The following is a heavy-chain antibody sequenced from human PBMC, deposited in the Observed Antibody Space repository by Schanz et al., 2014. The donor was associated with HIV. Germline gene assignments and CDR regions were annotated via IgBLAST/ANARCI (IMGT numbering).Heavy chain of an antibody. CDR3: VKDSGTLVSGARWFDP. D-gene: IGHD6-19*01. V-gene: IGHV3-9*01. CDR1: GFTFSSYA. J-gene: IGHJ5*02. CDR2: ISWNSGSR. Sequence: EEQLVESGGGLVQPGGSLRLSCAASGFTFSSYAMSWVRQAPGKGLEWVSSISWNSGSRGYADSVKGRFTISRDNDNDSLYLQMNSLRVEDTALYYCVKDSGTLVSGARWFDPWGQGTQVTVSS.